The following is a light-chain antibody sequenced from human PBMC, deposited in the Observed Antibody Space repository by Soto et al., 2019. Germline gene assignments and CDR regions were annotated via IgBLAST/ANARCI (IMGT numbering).Light chain of an antibody. CDR3: QQYHTSSIT. CDR2: DAS. CDR1: QTVSNW. J-gene: IGKJ5*01. Sequence: DIQMTQSPSTLSASVGDRVTITCLASQTVSNWLAWYQQKPGKAPTLLIYDASTLERGVPSRFSGTGSGTEFTLSIDSLQPDDFATYYCQQYHTSSITFGQGTRLEIK. V-gene: IGKV1-5*01.